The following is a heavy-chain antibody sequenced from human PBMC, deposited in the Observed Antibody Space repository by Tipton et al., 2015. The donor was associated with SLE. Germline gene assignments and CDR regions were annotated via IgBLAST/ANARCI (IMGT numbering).Heavy chain of an antibody. D-gene: IGHD1-26*01. CDR3: AILSGILNPYFDL. J-gene: IGHJ2*01. Sequence: TLSLTCTVSGGSISSSSYYWGWIRQPPGKGLEWIGSIYYSGSTYYNPSLKSRVTISVDTSKNQFSLKLSSVTAADTAVYYCAILSGILNPYFDLWGRGTLVTVSS. CDR2: IYYSGST. V-gene: IGHV4-39*07. CDR1: GGSISSSSYY.